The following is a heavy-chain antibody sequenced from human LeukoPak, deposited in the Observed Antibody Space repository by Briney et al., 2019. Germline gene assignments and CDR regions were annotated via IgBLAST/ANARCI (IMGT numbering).Heavy chain of an antibody. J-gene: IGHJ4*02. D-gene: IGHD3-22*01. CDR1: AFTFSSYA. V-gene: IGHV3-23*01. Sequence: PGGSLRLSCAASAFTFSSYAMSWVRQAPGKGLEWVSSISGSGGSTYYADSVEGRFTISRDNSKNTVYLQMNSLRAEDTAVYYCAKDPQDSSGYFPVGTFDYWGQGTLVTVSS. CDR2: ISGSGGST. CDR3: AKDPQDSSGYFPVGTFDY.